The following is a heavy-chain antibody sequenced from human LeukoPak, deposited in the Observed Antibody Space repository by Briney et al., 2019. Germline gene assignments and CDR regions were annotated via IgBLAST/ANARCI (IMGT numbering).Heavy chain of an antibody. V-gene: IGHV3-30-3*01. D-gene: IGHD3-10*01. CDR2: ISHDGSES. J-gene: IGHJ6*03. Sequence: GGSLRLSCAASGFTFSSHAMVWVRQAPGKGLEWVSFISHDGSESFHTESVKGRFTISRDNSKNTLYLQMNSLRAEDTAVYYCARAGTMLHYYYYMDVWGKGTTVTVSS. CDR1: GFTFSSHA. CDR3: ARAGTMLHYYYYMDV.